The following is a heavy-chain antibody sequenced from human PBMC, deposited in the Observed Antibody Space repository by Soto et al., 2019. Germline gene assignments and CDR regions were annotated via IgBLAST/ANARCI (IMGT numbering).Heavy chain of an antibody. V-gene: IGHV3-23*01. CDR3: AQDRGWGVVSASHDY. CDR1: GFTFRNFV. CDR2: IRGTGGET. Sequence: EVELLESGGGIVQPGGSLSVACVASGFTFRNFVMSWVRQAPGKGLEWVSAIRGTGGETFYADSVKGRFTISIDNSKNTLYLQMKRLGDEDTALYFCAQDRGWGVVSASHDYWGQGTLVTVSS. J-gene: IGHJ4*02. D-gene: IGHD2-21*01.